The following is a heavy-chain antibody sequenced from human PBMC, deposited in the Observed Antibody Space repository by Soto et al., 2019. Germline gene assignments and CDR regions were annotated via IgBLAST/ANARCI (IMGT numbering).Heavy chain of an antibody. J-gene: IGHJ4*02. CDR2: INHSGST. D-gene: IGHD3-10*01. CDR1: GGSFSGYY. V-gene: IGHV4-34*01. Sequence: SETLSLTCAVYGGSFSGYYWSWIRQPPGKGLEWIGEINHSGSTNYNPSLKSRVTISVDTSKNQFSLKLSSVTAADTAVYYCARVTLGITMVRGVLFDYWGQGTLGTVSS. CDR3: ARVTLGITMVRGVLFDY.